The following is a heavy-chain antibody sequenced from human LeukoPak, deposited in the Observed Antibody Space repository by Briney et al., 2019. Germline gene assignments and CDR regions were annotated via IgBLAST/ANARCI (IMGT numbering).Heavy chain of an antibody. CDR2: INHSGST. Sequence: PSETLSLTCVVYGGSFSGYYWSWIRRPPGKGLEWIGEINHSGSTNYNPSLKSRVTISVDASKNQFSLRLSSVTATDTAVYYCARSAVIVATNPYFYYGMDVWGQGTTVTVSS. CDR1: GGSFSGYY. D-gene: IGHD5-12*01. CDR3: ARSAVIVATNPYFYYGMDV. V-gene: IGHV4-34*01. J-gene: IGHJ6*02.